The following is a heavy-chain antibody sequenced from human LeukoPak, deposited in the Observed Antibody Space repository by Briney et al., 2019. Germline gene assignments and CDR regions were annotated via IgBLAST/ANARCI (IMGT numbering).Heavy chain of an antibody. V-gene: IGHV3-30*18. CDR1: GFTFSSYD. J-gene: IGHJ4*02. Sequence: GGSLRLSCAASGFTFSSYDMHWVRQAPGKGLEWVAVISYDGSNEYYADSVKGRFTISRDNSKNTLYLQMNSLRAEDTAVYYCAKIGSAGGYWGQGTLVTVSS. D-gene: IGHD2-15*01. CDR2: ISYDGSNE. CDR3: AKIGSAGGY.